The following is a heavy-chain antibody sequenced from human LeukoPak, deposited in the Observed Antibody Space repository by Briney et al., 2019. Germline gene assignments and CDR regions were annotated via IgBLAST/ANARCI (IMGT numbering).Heavy chain of an antibody. V-gene: IGHV3-21*01. Sequence: GGSLRLSCAASGFTFSSYSMNWVRQAPGKGLEWVSSISSSSSYIYYADSVKGRFTISRDNAKNSLYLQMNSLRAEDTAVYYCARAILGIAAAGTSDYWGQGTLVTVSS. CDR2: ISSSSSYI. D-gene: IGHD6-13*01. J-gene: IGHJ4*02. CDR1: GFTFSSYS. CDR3: ARAILGIAAAGTSDY.